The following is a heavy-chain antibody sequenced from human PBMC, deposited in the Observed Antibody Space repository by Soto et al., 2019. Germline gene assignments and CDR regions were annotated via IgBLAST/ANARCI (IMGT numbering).Heavy chain of an antibody. CDR2: ISGNGDST. Sequence: EVQLVESGGGLVQPGGSLRLSCTASGFTFSSYTMHWVRQAPGKGLEYLSAISGNGDSTCDADSVKGRFTISRDNSKNTLYLQMGSLRADDTAVYYCATKEGFDYWGQGTLVTVSS. CDR3: ATKEGFDY. V-gene: IGHV3-64*07. J-gene: IGHJ4*02. CDR1: GFTFSSYT.